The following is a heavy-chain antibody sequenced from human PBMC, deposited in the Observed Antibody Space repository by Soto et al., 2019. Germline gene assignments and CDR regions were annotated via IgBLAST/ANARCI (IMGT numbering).Heavy chain of an antibody. Sequence: EVPLVESGGGLVQPGRSLRLSCAASGFTFDDYAMHWVRQAPGKGLEWVSGISWNSGSIGYADSVKGRFTISRDNAKNSLYLQMNSLRAEDTALYYCAKAYDILTGYDYFDYWGQGTLVTVSS. J-gene: IGHJ4*02. CDR2: ISWNSGSI. CDR1: GFTFDDYA. CDR3: AKAYDILTGYDYFDY. D-gene: IGHD3-9*01. V-gene: IGHV3-9*01.